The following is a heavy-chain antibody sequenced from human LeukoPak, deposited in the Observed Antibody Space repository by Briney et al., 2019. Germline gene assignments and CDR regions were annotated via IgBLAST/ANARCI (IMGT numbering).Heavy chain of an antibody. CDR2: IIPIFGTA. Sequence: EASVKVSCKASGGTFSSYAISWVRQAPGQGLEWMGGIIPIFGTANYAQKFQGRVTITTDESTSTAYMELSSLRSEDTAVYYCARGVLNYYDSSGYSPGYYFDYWGQGTLVTVSS. V-gene: IGHV1-69*05. J-gene: IGHJ4*02. CDR1: GGTFSSYA. D-gene: IGHD3-22*01. CDR3: ARGVLNYYDSSGYSPGYYFDY.